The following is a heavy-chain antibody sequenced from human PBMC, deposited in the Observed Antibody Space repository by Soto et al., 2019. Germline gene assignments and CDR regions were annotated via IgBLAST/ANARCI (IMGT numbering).Heavy chain of an antibody. CDR3: ARGNYDFWAGGNWFDP. CDR1: GGSISRGGYY. V-gene: IGHV4-31*03. D-gene: IGHD3-3*01. CDR2: IYYSGST. Sequence: SETLSLACTVSGGSISRGGYYWSWILQHPGKGLEWIGYIYYSGSTYYNPSLKSRVTISVDTSKNQFSLKLSSVTAAGTAVYYCARGNYDFWAGGNWFDPRGQGTLLTVSS. J-gene: IGHJ5*02.